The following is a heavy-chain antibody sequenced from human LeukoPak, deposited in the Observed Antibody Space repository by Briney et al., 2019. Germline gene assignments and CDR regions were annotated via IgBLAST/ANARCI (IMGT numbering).Heavy chain of an antibody. CDR1: GFTFSSYA. J-gene: IGHJ4*02. CDR2: ISGSGGST. CDR3: AKDLDEELVHYFDY. Sequence: PGGSLRLSCAASGFTFSSYAMSWVRQAPGKGLEWVSAISGSGGSTYYADSVKGRFTISRDNSENTLYLQMNSLRAEDMAVYYCAKDLDEELVHYFDYWGQGTLVTVSS. D-gene: IGHD1-26*01. V-gene: IGHV3-23*01.